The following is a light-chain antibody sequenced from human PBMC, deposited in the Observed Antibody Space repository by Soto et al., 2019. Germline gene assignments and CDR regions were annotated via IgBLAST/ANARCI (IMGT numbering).Light chain of an antibody. Sequence: DIQMTQSPSTLSASVGARVTITCRASQSINNWLAWYQQKPGKAPKFLIYDASNLESGVPSRFSGSASGTEFTLTISSLQPDDFATYYCQQYDNYPLTFGGGTKVDI. CDR2: DAS. J-gene: IGKJ4*01. CDR3: QQYDNYPLT. CDR1: QSINNW. V-gene: IGKV1-5*01.